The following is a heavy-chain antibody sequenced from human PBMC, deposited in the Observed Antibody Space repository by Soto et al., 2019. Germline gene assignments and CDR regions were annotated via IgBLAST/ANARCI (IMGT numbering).Heavy chain of an antibody. CDR1: GFTFSSYS. CDR3: ARSGSYSSGAYYFDY. D-gene: IGHD6-19*01. CDR2: ISSSSSYI. Sequence: GGSLRLSCAASGFTFSSYSMNWVRQAPGKGLEWVSSISSSSSYIYYADSVKGRFTISRDNAKNSLYLQMNSLRAEDTAVYYCARSGSYSSGAYYFDYWGQGTLVTVSS. V-gene: IGHV3-21*01. J-gene: IGHJ4*02.